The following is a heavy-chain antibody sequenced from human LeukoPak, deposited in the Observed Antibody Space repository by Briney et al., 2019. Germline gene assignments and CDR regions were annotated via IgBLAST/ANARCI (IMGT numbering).Heavy chain of an antibody. J-gene: IGHJ4*02. CDR3: ARHAVYYFDY. Sequence: SETLSLTCTVSGGSISSSSYYWGWIRPPPGKGLEWIGSIYYSGSTYYNPSLKSRVTISVDTSKNQFPLKLSSVTAADTAVYYCARHAVYYFDYWGQGTLVTVSS. CDR1: GGSISSSSYY. V-gene: IGHV4-39*01. CDR2: IYYSGST.